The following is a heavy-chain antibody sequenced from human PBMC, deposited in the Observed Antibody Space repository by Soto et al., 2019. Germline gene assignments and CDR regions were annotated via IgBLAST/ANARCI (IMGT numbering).Heavy chain of an antibody. J-gene: IGHJ4*02. CDR3: AKDQNDVTLFDY. CDR1: VFSFSILA. CDR2: ISPRGVDT. Sequence: PWGSLVLSCAASVFSFSILAMSWVRQAPGKGLELVSSISPRGVDTLYADSVKGRFTISRDNSRNTLYLQVNSLRAEDTAVYYCAKDQNDVTLFDYWGQGTLLTVSS. D-gene: IGHD2-21*02. V-gene: IGHV3-23*01.